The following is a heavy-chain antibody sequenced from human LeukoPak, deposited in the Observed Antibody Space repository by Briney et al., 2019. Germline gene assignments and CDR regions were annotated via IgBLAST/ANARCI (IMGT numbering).Heavy chain of an antibody. D-gene: IGHD6-19*01. Sequence: PSETLSLTCAVYGGSLSDYYWSWIRQSPGKGLEWIGEISHRGRTYYNLSLKSRVTISIDTSKNQFSLKLSSVTAADTAVYYCAGGYSSGWGHYYYYYMDVWGKGTTVTVSS. CDR3: AGGYSSGWGHYYYYYMDV. CDR1: GGSLSDYY. V-gene: IGHV4-34*01. CDR2: ISHRGRT. J-gene: IGHJ6*03.